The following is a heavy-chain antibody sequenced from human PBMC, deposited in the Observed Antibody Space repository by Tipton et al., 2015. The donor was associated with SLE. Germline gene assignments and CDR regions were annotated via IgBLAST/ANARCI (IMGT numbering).Heavy chain of an antibody. J-gene: IGHJ4*02. CDR3: ATSPLTV. CDR1: GGSFSGYY. V-gene: IGHV4-34*01. Sequence: TLSLTCAVYGGSFSGYYWSWIRQPPGEGLEWIGSVSYLGSTSYNATLESRVTISIDTSKKHFSLKLSSVTAADTAVYYCATSPLTVWGQGTLVTVSS. CDR2: VSYLGST.